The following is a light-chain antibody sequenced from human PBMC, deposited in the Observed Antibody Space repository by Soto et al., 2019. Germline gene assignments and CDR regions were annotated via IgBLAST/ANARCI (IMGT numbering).Light chain of an antibody. J-gene: IGKJ1*01. CDR3: QVYNSWT. CDR1: QGISIW. V-gene: IGKV1-5*01. CDR2: DAA. Sequence: DVGMTQSPSSLSASVGDMVTITCLAIQGISIWLAWHQQKPGKAPRLLIYDAATLESGVPSRFSGSRAGTEFTLTISSLQPDDFATYYCQVYNSWTFGQGTKVAIK.